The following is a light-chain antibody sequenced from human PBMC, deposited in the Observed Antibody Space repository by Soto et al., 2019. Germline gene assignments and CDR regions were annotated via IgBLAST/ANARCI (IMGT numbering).Light chain of an antibody. J-gene: IGKJ2*02. Sequence: DIVMTQSPLSLPVTPGEPASISCRSSQSLIHSNGYNYLDWYLQKPGQPPQLLIYLGSSRASGVPDRFSGSGSGTDFTLKISRVEAEDGGVYSCMQALQTPWTFGQGTKLESK. V-gene: IGKV2-28*01. CDR3: MQALQTPWT. CDR2: LGS. CDR1: QSLIHSNGYNY.